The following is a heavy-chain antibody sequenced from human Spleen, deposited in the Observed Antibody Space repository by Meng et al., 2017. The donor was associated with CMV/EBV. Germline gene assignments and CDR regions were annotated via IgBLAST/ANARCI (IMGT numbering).Heavy chain of an antibody. Sequence: VQVWQSVAKWKKPRAPVKAPCKASGNTLTSYGITWLRQAPGQGLEWLGWISAYNGNTNYAQKLQGRVTMTTDTSTSTAYMELRSLRSADTAVYYCARASGIAAAAPRDYWGQGTLVTVSS. D-gene: IGHD6-13*01. J-gene: IGHJ4*02. CDR1: GNTLTSYG. CDR3: ARASGIAAAAPRDY. CDR2: ISAYNGNT. V-gene: IGHV1-18*01.